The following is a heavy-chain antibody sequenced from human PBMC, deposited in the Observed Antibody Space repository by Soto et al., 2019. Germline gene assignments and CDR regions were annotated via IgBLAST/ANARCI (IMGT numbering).Heavy chain of an antibody. CDR3: ARVTTVVTYYYYYGMDV. CDR1: GYTFTSYA. D-gene: IGHD4-17*01. Sequence: QVQLVQSGAGEKKPGASVKVSCKASGYTFTSYAMHWVRQAPGQRLEWMGWINAGNGNTKYSQKFQGRVTITRDTSASTAYMELSSLRSEDTAVYYCARVTTVVTYYYYYGMDVWGQGTTVTVSS. J-gene: IGHJ6*02. V-gene: IGHV1-3*05. CDR2: INAGNGNT.